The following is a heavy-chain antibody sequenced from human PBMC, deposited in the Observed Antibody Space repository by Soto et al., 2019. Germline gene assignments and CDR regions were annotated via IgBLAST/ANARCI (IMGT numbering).Heavy chain of an antibody. Sequence: EVQLVESGGGLVKPGGCLRLYCAASGFTFSDYAMTWVRQSPGKGLEWVSSISSSGTYIYYADSLKGRFTISRDTAKNSVDLQMNSLRADDTAVYYCARIRMYYSSSEAAYYLDYWGQRVLVTVSS. V-gene: IGHV3-21*01. CDR3: ARIRMYYSSSEAAYYLDY. CDR2: ISSSGTYI. CDR1: GFTFSDYA. D-gene: IGHD6-13*01. J-gene: IGHJ4*02.